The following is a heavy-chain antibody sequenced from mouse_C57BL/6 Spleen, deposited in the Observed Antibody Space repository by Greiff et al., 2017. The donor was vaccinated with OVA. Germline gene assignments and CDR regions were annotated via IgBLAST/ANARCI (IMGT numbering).Heavy chain of an antibody. CDR1: GYTFTSYW. J-gene: IGHJ2*01. CDR3: ARWHYGSSLLDY. V-gene: IGHV1-59*01. D-gene: IGHD1-1*01. CDR2: IDPSDSYT. Sequence: QVHVKQPGAELVRPGTSVKLSCKASGYTFTSYWMHWVKQRPGQGLEWIGVIDPSDSYTNYNQKFKGKATLTVDTSSSTAYMQLSSLTSEDSAVYYCARWHYGSSLLDYWGQGTTLTVSS.